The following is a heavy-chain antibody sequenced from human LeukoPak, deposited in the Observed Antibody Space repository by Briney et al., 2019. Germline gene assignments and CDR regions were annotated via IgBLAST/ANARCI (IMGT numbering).Heavy chain of an antibody. D-gene: IGHD3-22*01. CDR2: ISGGGDTT. Sequence: GGSLRLSCEASGFTFSSYAMSWVRQAPGKRLEWVSHISGGGDTTYYADSVKGRFTISRDNSKNTLYLQMNSLRAEDTAVVYCAKVASKGNYYDSSGYSLDYWGQGTLVTVSS. CDR3: AKVASKGNYYDSSGYSLDY. J-gene: IGHJ4*02. V-gene: IGHV3-23*01. CDR1: GFTFSSYA.